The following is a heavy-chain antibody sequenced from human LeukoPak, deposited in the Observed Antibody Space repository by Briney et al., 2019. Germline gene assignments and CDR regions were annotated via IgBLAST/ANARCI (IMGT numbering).Heavy chain of an antibody. CDR3: ARERAPLRYFDY. Sequence: PSETLSLTCTVSGGSVSSGSCYWSWIRQPPGKGLEWIGYIYYSGSTNYNPSLKSRGTISVDTSKNQFSLKLSSVTAADTAVYYCARERAPLRYFDYWGQGTLVTVSS. V-gene: IGHV4-61*01. CDR2: IYYSGST. J-gene: IGHJ4*02. CDR1: GGSVSSGSCY. D-gene: IGHD3-9*01.